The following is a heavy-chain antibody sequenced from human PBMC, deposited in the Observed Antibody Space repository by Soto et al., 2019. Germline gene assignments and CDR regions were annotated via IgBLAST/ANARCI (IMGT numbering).Heavy chain of an antibody. Sequence: EVELLESGGGLAQPGGSLRLSCAASGFTFGIHAMTWIRQVPGKGLEWVANINGRGSNTTYADSVKGRFTISRDNSNNTVDLTMTRLDQETTALYYAANDFLLAWWGGNCLYLDSWGQGVLVTVSS. CDR3: ANDFLLAWWGGNCLYLDS. CDR2: INGRGSNT. CDR1: GFTFGIHA. V-gene: IGHV3-23*01. J-gene: IGHJ4*02. D-gene: IGHD1-7*01.